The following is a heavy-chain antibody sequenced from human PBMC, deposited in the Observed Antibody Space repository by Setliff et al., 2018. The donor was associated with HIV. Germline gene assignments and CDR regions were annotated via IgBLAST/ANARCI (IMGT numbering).Heavy chain of an antibody. CDR3: ARAMRGVVVTNMYYYYGMDV. V-gene: IGHV4-38-2*01. CDR1: GYSISSDYC. CDR2: IYQSGNA. Sequence: KTSETLSLTCGVSGYSISSDYCWGWIRQTPGKGLEWIGNIYQSGNAYYNPSLKSRVTISVDTSRNRFSLKLSSVTAADTAVYYCARAMRGVVVTNMYYYYGMDVWGQGTTVTVS. D-gene: IGHD2-21*02. J-gene: IGHJ6*02.